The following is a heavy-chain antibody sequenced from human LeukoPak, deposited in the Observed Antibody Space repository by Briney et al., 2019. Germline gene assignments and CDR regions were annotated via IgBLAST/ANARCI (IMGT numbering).Heavy chain of an antibody. J-gene: IGHJ4*02. CDR2: IYYSGST. CDR1: GGSISSYY. D-gene: IGHD1-26*01. Sequence: SQTLSLTCTVSGGSISSYYWSWIRQPPGKGLEWIGYIYYSGSTNYNPSLKSRVTISVDTSKNRFSLKLSSVTAADTAVYYCARARWVGATLMDYWGQGTLVTVSS. CDR3: ARARWVGATLMDY. V-gene: IGHV4-59*01.